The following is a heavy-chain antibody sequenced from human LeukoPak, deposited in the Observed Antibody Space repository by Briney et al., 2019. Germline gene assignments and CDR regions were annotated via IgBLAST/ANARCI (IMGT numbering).Heavy chain of an antibody. J-gene: IGHJ4*02. V-gene: IGHV3-21*01. CDR3: ARDRCSGGSCYSFDY. CDR2: ISSSSSSYI. CDR1: GFTFSSYS. D-gene: IGHD2-15*01. Sequence: GGSLRLSCAASGFTFSSYSMNWVRQAPGKGLDWVSSISSSSSSYIYYADSVKGRFTISRDNAKNSLYLQMNSLRAEDTAVYYCARDRCSGGSCYSFDYWGQGTLVTVSS.